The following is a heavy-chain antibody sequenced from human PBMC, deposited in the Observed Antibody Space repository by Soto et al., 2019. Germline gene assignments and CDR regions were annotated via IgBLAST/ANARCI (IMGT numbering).Heavy chain of an antibody. J-gene: IGHJ4*02. CDR3: ARHDYSNYPLYYFDY. D-gene: IGHD4-4*01. Sequence: SETLSLTCTVSGGSISRSSYYWGWIRQPPGKGLEWIGSIYYSGSTYYNPSLKSRVTISVDTSKNQFSLKLGSVTAADTAVYYCARHDYSNYPLYYFDYWGQGTLVTVSS. CDR2: IYYSGST. V-gene: IGHV4-39*01. CDR1: GGSISRSSYY.